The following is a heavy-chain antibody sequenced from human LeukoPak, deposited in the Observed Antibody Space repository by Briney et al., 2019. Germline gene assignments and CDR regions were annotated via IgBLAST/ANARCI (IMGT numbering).Heavy chain of an antibody. CDR1: GFTFSSYA. CDR2: ISGSGGST. V-gene: IGHV3-23*01. Sequence: PGGSLRLSCAASGFTFSSYAMSWVRQAPGKGLEWVSVISGSGGSTYYADPVKGRFTISRDNSKNTLYLQMNSLRAEDTAVYYCAKDLRGAEYNWFDPWGQGTLVTVSS. J-gene: IGHJ5*02. CDR3: AKDLRGAEYNWFDP. D-gene: IGHD3-10*01.